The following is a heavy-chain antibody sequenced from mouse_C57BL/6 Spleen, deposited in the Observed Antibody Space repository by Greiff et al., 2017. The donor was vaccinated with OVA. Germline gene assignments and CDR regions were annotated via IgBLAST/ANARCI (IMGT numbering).Heavy chain of an antibody. CDR3: ARSALATYFDD. CDR1: GYTFTSYW. Sequence: VQLQQPGAELVRPGSSVKLSCKASGYTFTSYWMDWVKQRPGQGLEWIGNIYPSDSETHYNQKFKDKATLTVDKSSSTAYMQLSSLTSEDSAVYYCARSALATYFDDWGKGTTLTVSS. D-gene: IGHD1-1*01. V-gene: IGHV1-61*01. CDR2: IYPSDSET. J-gene: IGHJ2*01.